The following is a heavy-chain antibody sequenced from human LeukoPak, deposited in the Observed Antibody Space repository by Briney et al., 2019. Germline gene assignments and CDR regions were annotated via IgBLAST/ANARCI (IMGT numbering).Heavy chain of an antibody. D-gene: IGHD6-19*01. CDR1: GYTFTSYD. J-gene: IGHJ4*02. Sequence: ASVKVSCKASGYTFTSYDINRVRQATGQGLEWMGWMNPNSGNTGYAQKFQGRVTMTRNTSISTAYMELSSLRSEDTAVYYCARPFNAVAATDADYWGQGTLVTVSS. CDR2: MNPNSGNT. CDR3: ARPFNAVAATDADY. V-gene: IGHV1-8*01.